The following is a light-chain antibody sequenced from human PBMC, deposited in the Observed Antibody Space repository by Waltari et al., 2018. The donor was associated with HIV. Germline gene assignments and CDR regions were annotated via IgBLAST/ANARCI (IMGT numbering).Light chain of an antibody. CDR1: SFNIGSNY. V-gene: IGLV1-47*01. CDR2: RTN. J-gene: IGLJ3*02. CDR3: AAWDDGLSGPV. Sequence: QSVLTQPPSASGTPRQRFTISCSGRSFNIGSNYVYWYQQLPGTSPKLLIYRTNKRPSGVPDRFSGSKSGTSASLAITWLRSEDEADYYCAAWDDGLSGPVFGGGTKLTVL.